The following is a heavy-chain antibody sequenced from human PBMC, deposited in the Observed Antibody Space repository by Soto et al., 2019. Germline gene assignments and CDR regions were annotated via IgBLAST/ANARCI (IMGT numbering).Heavy chain of an antibody. D-gene: IGHD1-26*01. Sequence: EVQLVESGGGLVQPGGSLRLSCAVSGFTVSSNYMSWVRQAPGKGLEWVSVIYSGGSTYYADSVKGRFTISRHNSKNTLDLQMNSLRVEDTAVYYCARVVVGAYDYWGQGTLVTVSS. CDR1: GFTVSSNY. J-gene: IGHJ4*02. CDR2: IYSGGST. CDR3: ARVVVGAYDY. V-gene: IGHV3-53*04.